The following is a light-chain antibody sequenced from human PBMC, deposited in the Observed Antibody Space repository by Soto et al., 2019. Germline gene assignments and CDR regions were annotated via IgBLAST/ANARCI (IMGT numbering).Light chain of an antibody. CDR2: DAS. Sequence: DMQMTQSPSTLSGSVGDRVTITCRASQTISSWLAWYQQKPGKAPKLLIYDASSLESGFPSRFSGRGSGTDFTLTISSLQPEDVATYYCQKYNSAPRTFGQGTKVDIK. CDR1: QTISSW. CDR3: QKYNSAPRT. V-gene: IGKV1-5*01. J-gene: IGKJ1*01.